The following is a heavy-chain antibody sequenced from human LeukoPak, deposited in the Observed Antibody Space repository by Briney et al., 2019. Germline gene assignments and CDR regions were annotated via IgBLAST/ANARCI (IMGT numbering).Heavy chain of an antibody. V-gene: IGHV3-23*01. Sequence: GGSLTLFCAASGFTFSSYAMSWVRQAPGKGLEWVSSISGSNDNTYYADSVKDRFAISRDNSKNTLALQMNSLRAEDTAVYYCAKGRGNTVTSGAHYWGQEPRLSVSS. CDR2: ISGSNDNT. D-gene: IGHD4-17*01. CDR1: GFTFSSYA. J-gene: IGHJ4*02. CDR3: AKGRGNTVTSGAHY.